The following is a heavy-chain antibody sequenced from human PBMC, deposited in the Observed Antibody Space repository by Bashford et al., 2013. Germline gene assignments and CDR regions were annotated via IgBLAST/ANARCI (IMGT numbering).Heavy chain of an antibody. CDR2: IIPILGIA. J-gene: IGHJ6*02. D-gene: IGHD3-10*01. CDR3: ARELYGSGSYSDDGMDV. CDR1: GGTFSSYA. V-gene: IGHV1-69*04. Sequence: SVKVSCKASGGTFSSYAISWVRQAPGQGLEWMGRIIPILGIANYAQKFQGRVTITADKSTSTAYMELSSLRSEDTAVYYCARELYGSGSYSDDGMDVWGQGTTVTVSS.